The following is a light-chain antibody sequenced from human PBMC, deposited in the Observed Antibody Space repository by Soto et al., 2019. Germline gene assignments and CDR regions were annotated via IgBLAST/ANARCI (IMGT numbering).Light chain of an antibody. CDR3: AAWADSLTGYV. CDR2: NNV. J-gene: IGLJ1*01. CDR1: SSNVDSNT. Sequence: QSVLTQPPSASGTPGQRVTISCSGTSSNVDSNTVNWYQQLPGTAPKLLIYNNVHRPSGVPDRLSGSKPGHSASLPSIGLQSEDEADYYCAAWADSLTGYVFGTGTQLTVL. V-gene: IGLV1-44*01.